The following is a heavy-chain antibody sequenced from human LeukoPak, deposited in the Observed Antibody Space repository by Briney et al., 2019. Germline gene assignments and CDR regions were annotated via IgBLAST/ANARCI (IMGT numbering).Heavy chain of an antibody. J-gene: IGHJ4*02. D-gene: IGHD6-13*01. CDR2: IYSGDTT. V-gene: IGHV3-53*01. Sequence: GGSLRLSCAASGFTVSSNYMSWVRQAPGKGLEWVSLIYSGDTTYYADSVKGRFTISRDNSKNTLYLQMNSLRAEDTAVYYCARALAAAGNFDYWGQGTLVTVSS. CDR3: ARALAAAGNFDY. CDR1: GFTVSSNY.